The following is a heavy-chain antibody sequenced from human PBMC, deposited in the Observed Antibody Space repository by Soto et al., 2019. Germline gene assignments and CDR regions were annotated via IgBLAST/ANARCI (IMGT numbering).Heavy chain of an antibody. V-gene: IGHV1-69*01. CDR3: AGDYGVYDWYGMDV. D-gene: IGHD4-17*01. J-gene: IGHJ6*02. Sequence: VQLVQSGAEVKKPGSSVKVSCRASGATFRSYAFTWVRQAPGQGLEWMGGISPILGSTIYARQFQGSVTITADDSASTAYMELNSLSSEDTAVYYCAGDYGVYDWYGMDVWGQGTTVTVSS. CDR1: GATFRSYA. CDR2: ISPILGST.